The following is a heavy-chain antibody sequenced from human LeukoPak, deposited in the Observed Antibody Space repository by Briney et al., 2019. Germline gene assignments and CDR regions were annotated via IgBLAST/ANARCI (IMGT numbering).Heavy chain of an antibody. Sequence: GESLKISCKGSGYSFTSYWSGWVRQMPGKGLEWMGIIYPGDSDTRYSPSFQGQVTISADKSISTAYLQWSSLKASDTAMYYCASSAYYYGSGSYYARHDAFDIWGPGKMVTVSS. D-gene: IGHD3-10*01. CDR1: GYSFTSYW. V-gene: IGHV5-51*01. CDR3: ASSAYYYGSGSYYARHDAFDI. CDR2: IYPGDSDT. J-gene: IGHJ3*02.